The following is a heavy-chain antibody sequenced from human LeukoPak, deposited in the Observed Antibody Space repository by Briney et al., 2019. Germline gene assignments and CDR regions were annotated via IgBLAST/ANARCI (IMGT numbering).Heavy chain of an antibody. J-gene: IGHJ4*02. V-gene: IGHV3-74*01. CDR1: GFTFSSYW. CDR2: INSDGSST. Sequence: GGSLRLSCAASGFTFSSYWMHWVRQAPGKGLVWVSRINSDGSSTSYADSVKGRFTISRDNAKNTLYLQMNSLRAEDTAVYCCARDNYDSSGYYYSRRRGIDYWGQGTLVTVSS. CDR3: ARDNYDSSGYYYSRRRGIDY. D-gene: IGHD3-22*01.